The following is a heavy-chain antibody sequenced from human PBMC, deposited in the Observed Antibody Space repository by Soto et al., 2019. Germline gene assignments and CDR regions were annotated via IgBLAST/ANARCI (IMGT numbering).Heavy chain of an antibody. CDR3: ARDLDTAMARVPLNYYYGMDV. V-gene: IGHV1-3*05. J-gene: IGHJ6*02. CDR1: GYTFTIYA. D-gene: IGHD5-18*01. CDR2: INAGNGNT. Sequence: QVQLVQSGAEEKKPGASVKVSCKASGYTFTIYAMHWVRQAPGQRLEWMGWINAGNGNTKYSQKFHGRVTITRDTSASTAYMELSSLRSEDTAVYYCARDLDTAMARVPLNYYYGMDVWGQGTTVTVSS.